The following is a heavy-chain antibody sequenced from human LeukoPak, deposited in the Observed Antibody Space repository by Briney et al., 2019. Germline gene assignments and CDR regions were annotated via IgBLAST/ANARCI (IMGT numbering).Heavy chain of an antibody. J-gene: IGHJ3*02. CDR1: GGSISSYY. V-gene: IGHV4-59*01. CDR2: IYYSGST. CDR3: ARGVGSSWGPDVFDI. D-gene: IGHD6-13*01. Sequence: SETLSLTCTVSGGSISSYYWDWIRQPPGKGLEWIGYIYYSGSTKYNPSLKSRVTISVDTSKNQFSLKLSSVTAADTAVYYCARGVGSSWGPDVFDIWGQGPMVTGSS.